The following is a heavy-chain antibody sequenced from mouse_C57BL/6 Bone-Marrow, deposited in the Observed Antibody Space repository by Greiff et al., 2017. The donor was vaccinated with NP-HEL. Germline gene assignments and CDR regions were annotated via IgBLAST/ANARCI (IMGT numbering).Heavy chain of an antibody. CDR3: AKSYYYGSSLYAMDD. D-gene: IGHD1-1*01. Sequence: VQLQQSGPELVKPGASVKISCKASGYSFTDYNMNWVKQSNGKSLEWIGVINPNYGTTSYNQKFKGKATLTVDQSPSTAYMQLNSLTSEDSAVYYCAKSYYYGSSLYAMDDWGQGTSVTVSS. CDR2: INPNYGTT. J-gene: IGHJ4*01. CDR1: GYSFTDYN. V-gene: IGHV1-39*01.